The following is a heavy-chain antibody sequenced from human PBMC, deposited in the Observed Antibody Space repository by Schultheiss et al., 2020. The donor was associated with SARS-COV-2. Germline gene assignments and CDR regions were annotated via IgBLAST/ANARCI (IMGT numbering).Heavy chain of an antibody. V-gene: IGHV4-30-2*01. Sequence: SETLSLTCAVSGGSISSGGYSWSWIRQPPGKGLEWIGYIYHSGSTYYNPSLKSRVTISVDRSKNQFSLKLSSVTAADTAVYYCARDLGLRDYGLDVWGQGTTVTVSS. CDR1: GGSISSGGYS. J-gene: IGHJ6*02. CDR3: ARDLGLRDYGLDV. D-gene: IGHD3-16*01. CDR2: IYHSGST.